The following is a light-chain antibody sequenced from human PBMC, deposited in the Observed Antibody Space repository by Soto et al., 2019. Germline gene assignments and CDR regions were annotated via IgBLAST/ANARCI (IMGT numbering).Light chain of an antibody. Sequence: DIQMTQSPSTLSASIGDRVTITCRASQTIYRWLAWYQQKPGKAPNLLIYKASNLPSGVPSRFSGRGSGTEFTLTVGCLQPDYSALYYCQQYNRYTWTFGQGTKVEIK. CDR1: QTIYRW. CDR3: QQYNRYTWT. CDR2: KAS. J-gene: IGKJ1*01. V-gene: IGKV1-5*03.